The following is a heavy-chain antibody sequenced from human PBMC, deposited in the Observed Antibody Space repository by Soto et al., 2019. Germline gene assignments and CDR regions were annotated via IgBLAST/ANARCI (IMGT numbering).Heavy chain of an antibody. J-gene: IGHJ4*02. Sequence: GGSLRLSCAVSGFSFSDHYMDWVRQAPGKGLEWVGRTRNNVYSYTNVYAPSLEGRFTISRDDTRDVLYLQMKGLKNEDAAIYYCVTSIPASSYSGFDSWGRGTLVTVSS. V-gene: IGHV3-72*01. D-gene: IGHD2-2*01. CDR3: VTSIPASSYSGFDS. CDR1: GFSFSDHY. CDR2: TRNNVYSYTN.